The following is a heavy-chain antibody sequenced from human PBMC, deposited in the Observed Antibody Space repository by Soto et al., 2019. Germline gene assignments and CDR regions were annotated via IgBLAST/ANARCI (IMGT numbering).Heavy chain of an antibody. D-gene: IGHD3-9*01. Sequence: XETLSLTCTVCGGCISSYYWSGIGQPAGKGLEWIGRIYTSGSTNYNPSLKSRVTMSVDTSKNQFSLKLSSVTAADTAVYYCARVTYDTLTGYLYFDYWGQGTLVTVPS. CDR3: ARVTYDTLTGYLYFDY. CDR1: GGCISSYY. CDR2: IYTSGST. J-gene: IGHJ4*02. V-gene: IGHV4-4*07.